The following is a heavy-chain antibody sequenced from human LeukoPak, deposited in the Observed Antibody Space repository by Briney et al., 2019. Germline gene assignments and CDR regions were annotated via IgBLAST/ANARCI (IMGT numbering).Heavy chain of an antibody. D-gene: IGHD6-19*01. Sequence: GGSLRLSCAVSEFSVSINYMNWVRQAPGKGLEWVSVIYSGGATYYADSVRGRFTTSRDNSKNMVSLQMTSLGAEDTAVYYCARGRFSGPDDYWGQGTLVTVSS. CDR2: IYSGGAT. CDR3: ARGRFSGPDDY. CDR1: EFSVSINY. J-gene: IGHJ4*02. V-gene: IGHV3-53*01.